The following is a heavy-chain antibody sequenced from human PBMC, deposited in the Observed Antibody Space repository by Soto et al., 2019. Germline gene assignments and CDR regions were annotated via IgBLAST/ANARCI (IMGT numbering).Heavy chain of an antibody. J-gene: IGHJ4*02. Sequence: VQLVESGGGLVQPGGSLRLSCAASGFIFSDFWMNWVRQAPGKGLEWVAYISADGSEKKHVDSVKGRFTISRDNAKNSLYLQMNSLRAEDTAVYYCARIPRLLDSWGQGTLVTVSS. CDR2: ISADGSEK. D-gene: IGHD6-6*01. CDR3: ARIPRLLDS. V-gene: IGHV3-7*01. CDR1: GFIFSDFW.